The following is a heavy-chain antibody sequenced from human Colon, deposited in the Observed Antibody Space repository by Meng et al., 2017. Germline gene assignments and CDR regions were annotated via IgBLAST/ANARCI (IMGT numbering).Heavy chain of an antibody. Sequence: SGLGPVKLSETLALACAVSGCSVSGSNWWGCVRQSPAKGGEWIGEVHYSGGNNYYPSLKSRVTMSVKKSKKHFSLNLTSVTAADTGVYYCARGYLGTPVVHFAAWGQGTLVTVSS. V-gene: IGHV4-4*02. CDR1: GCSVSGSNW. J-gene: IGHJ4*02. D-gene: IGHD7-27*01. CDR3: ARGYLGTPVVHFAA. CDR2: VHYSGGN.